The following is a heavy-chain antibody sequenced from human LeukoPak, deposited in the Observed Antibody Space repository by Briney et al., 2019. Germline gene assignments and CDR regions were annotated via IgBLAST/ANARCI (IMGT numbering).Heavy chain of an antibody. CDR2: IWYDGTNK. D-gene: IGHD3-10*01. CDR3: ARGPNYVVQGGYFDY. CDR1: GFTFSSYG. V-gene: IGHV3-33*01. Sequence: GGSLRLSCAASGFTFSSYGMHWVRQAPGKGLEWVAVIWYDGTNKYYADSVKGRFTISRDNSKNTLYLQMNSLRAEDTAVYCCARGPNYVVQGGYFDYWGQGTLVTASS. J-gene: IGHJ4*02.